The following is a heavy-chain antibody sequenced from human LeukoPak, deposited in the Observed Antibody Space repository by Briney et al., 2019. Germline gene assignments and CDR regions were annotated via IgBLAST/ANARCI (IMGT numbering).Heavy chain of an antibody. V-gene: IGHV4-59*12. CDR1: GGSFTSYY. J-gene: IGHJ4*02. D-gene: IGHD5-18*01. CDR3: ARGRRQLWLLY. CDR2: IYNRGST. Sequence: SETLSLTCSVSGGSFTSYYWSWIRQPPGKGPEWIGYIYNRGSTNYNPSLRSRVTMSVDTSKNQFSLKLSSVTAADTAVYYCARGRRQLWLLYWGQGTLVTVSS.